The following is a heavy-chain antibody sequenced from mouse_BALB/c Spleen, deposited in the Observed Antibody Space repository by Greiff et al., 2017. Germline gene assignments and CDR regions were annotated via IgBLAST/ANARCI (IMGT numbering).Heavy chain of an antibody. J-gene: IGHJ2*01. CDR1: GFAFSSYD. V-gene: IGHV5-12-1*01. D-gene: IGHD1-2*01. Sequence: DVMLVASGGGLVKPGGSLKLSCAASGFAFSSYDMSWVRQTPEKRLEWVAYISSGGGSTYYPDTVKGRFTISRDNAKNTLYLQMSSLKSEDTAMYYCARLYGNYFDYWGQGTTLTVSS. CDR3: ARLYGNYFDY. CDR2: ISSGGGST.